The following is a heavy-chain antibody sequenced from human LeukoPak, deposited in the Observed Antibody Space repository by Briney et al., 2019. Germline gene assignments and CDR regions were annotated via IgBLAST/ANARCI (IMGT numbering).Heavy chain of an antibody. CDR1: GFSFSSYA. CDR3: ARTQLGSSNHFT. Sequence: GGSLRLSCAASGFSFSSYAMSWVRQAPGKGLEWVSSISSTSSYINYADSLKGRFTISRDNAKNSLYLQMNSLRAEDTAVYYCARTQLGSSNHFTWGQGTLVTVSS. V-gene: IGHV3-21*01. D-gene: IGHD1-26*01. J-gene: IGHJ4*02. CDR2: ISSTSSYI.